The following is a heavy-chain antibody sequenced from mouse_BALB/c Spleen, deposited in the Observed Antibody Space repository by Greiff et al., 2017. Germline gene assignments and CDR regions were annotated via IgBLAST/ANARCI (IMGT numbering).Heavy chain of an antibody. V-gene: IGHV2-9-2*01. CDR1: GFSLTSYD. CDR2: IWTGGGT. Sequence: VQRVESGPGLVAPSQSLSITCTVSGFSLTSYDISWIRQPPGKGLEWLGVIWTGGGTDYNAAFISRLSISKDNSKSQVFFKMNSLQADDTAIYYCARNNPDYAMDYWGQGTSVTVSS. J-gene: IGHJ4*01. CDR3: ARNNPDYAMDY.